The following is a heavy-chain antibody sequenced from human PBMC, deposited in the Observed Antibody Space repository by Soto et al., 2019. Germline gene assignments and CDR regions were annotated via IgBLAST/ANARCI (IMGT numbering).Heavy chain of an antibody. CDR1: GGSIRSDY. Sequence: SETLSLTCTVSGGSIRSDYWIWIRQPPGKGLEWIGYISSSGGTNYNPSLKSRVTISVDTSKNQFSLKLSSVTAADTAVYYCVRHRWDNSDDWFDPWGQGTPVTVSS. CDR3: VRHRWDNSDDWFDP. CDR2: ISSSGGT. V-gene: IGHV4-59*01. J-gene: IGHJ5*02. D-gene: IGHD6-19*01.